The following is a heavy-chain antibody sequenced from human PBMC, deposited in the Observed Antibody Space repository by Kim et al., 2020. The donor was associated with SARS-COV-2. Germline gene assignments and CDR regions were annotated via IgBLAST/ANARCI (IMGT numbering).Heavy chain of an antibody. Sequence: GGSLRLSCVASESTFQNLWMHWVRQVPGQGLVWVSHIKNDGVTSYADSVKGRFTVSRDSAKRMFYLQMTSLRAADTAVYDCASGISATAREDYWGQGTL. CDR2: IKNDGVT. V-gene: IGHV3-74*01. J-gene: IGHJ4*02. CDR3: ASGISATAREDY. D-gene: IGHD6-25*01. CDR1: ESTFQNLW.